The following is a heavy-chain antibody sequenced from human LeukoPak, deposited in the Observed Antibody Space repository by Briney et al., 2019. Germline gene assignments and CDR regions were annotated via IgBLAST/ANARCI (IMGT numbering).Heavy chain of an antibody. J-gene: IGHJ5*02. D-gene: IGHD6-13*01. CDR1: GGSISSSSYY. Sequence: PSETLSLTCTASGGSISSSSYYWGWIRQPPGKGLEWIGSIYYSGSTYYNPSLKSRVTISVDTSKNQFSLKLSSVTAADTAVYYCARRIIAAAGTKGWFDPWGQGTLVTVSS. CDR3: ARRIIAAAGTKGWFDP. CDR2: IYYSGST. V-gene: IGHV4-39*01.